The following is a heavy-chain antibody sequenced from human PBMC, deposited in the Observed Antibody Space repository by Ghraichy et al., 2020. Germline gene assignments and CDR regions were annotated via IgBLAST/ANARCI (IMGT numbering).Heavy chain of an antibody. Sequence: GGSLRLSCAASEFPFVTYGLIWVRQAPGKGLEWIAFISSRGSTIYYADSVKGRFTVSRDNANNSLFLQMSSLRVEDTALYYCARASSLLGDCGGSSCISLDYWGQGALVTVAS. V-gene: IGHV3-48*01. CDR1: EFPFVTYG. J-gene: IGHJ4*02. D-gene: IGHD2-2*01. CDR2: ISSRGSTI. CDR3: ARASSLLGDCGGSSCISLDY.